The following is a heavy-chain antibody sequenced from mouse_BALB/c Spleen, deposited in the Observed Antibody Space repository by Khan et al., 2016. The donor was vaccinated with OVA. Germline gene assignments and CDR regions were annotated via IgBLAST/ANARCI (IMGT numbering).Heavy chain of an antibody. CDR1: GFSFSSYS. D-gene: IGHD4-1*01. Sequence: EVELVESGGDLVKPGGSLKLSCAASGFSFSSYSMSWVRQTPDKRLEWVATISSGGDYTYYPDIVKGRFTISRDNAKNTLYLQMSSLKSEDTAMYYCGRHVTGSFAYWGQGTLVTGSA. CDR3: GRHVTGSFAY. J-gene: IGHJ3*01. CDR2: ISSGGDYT. V-gene: IGHV5-6*01.